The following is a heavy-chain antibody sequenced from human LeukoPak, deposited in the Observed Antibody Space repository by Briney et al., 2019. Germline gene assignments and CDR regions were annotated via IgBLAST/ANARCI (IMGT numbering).Heavy chain of an antibody. J-gene: IGHJ4*02. CDR3: ARGPMDYYDSSGYQDY. CDR2: IYTSGST. CDR1: GGSISSGSYY. D-gene: IGHD3-22*01. V-gene: IGHV4-61*02. Sequence: PSQTLSLTCTVSGGSISSGSYYWSWIRQPAGKGLEWIGRIYTSGSTNYNPSLKSRVTISVDTSKNQFSLKLSSVAAADTAVYYCARGPMDYYDSSGYQDYWGQGTLVTVSS.